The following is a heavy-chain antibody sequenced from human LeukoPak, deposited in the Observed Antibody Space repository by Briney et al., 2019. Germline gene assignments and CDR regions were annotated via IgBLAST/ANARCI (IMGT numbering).Heavy chain of an antibody. D-gene: IGHD3-22*01. CDR3: AKAITMIVVAQNDAFDI. Sequence: GGSLRLSCAASGFTVSSNYMSWVRQAPGKGLEWVSVIYSGGSTYYAASVKGRFTISRDNSKNTLYLQMNSLRAEDTAVYYCAKAITMIVVAQNDAFDIWGQGTMVTVSS. J-gene: IGHJ3*02. CDR1: GFTVSSNY. V-gene: IGHV3-66*01. CDR2: IYSGGST.